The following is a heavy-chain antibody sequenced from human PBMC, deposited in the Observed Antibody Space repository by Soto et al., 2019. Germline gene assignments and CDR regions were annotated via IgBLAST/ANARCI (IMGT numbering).Heavy chain of an antibody. Sequence: ASVKVSCKASGYTFTSYGISWVRQAPGQGLEWMGWISAYNGNTNYAQKLQGRVTMTTDTSTSTAYMELRSLRSDDTAVYYCARDVGIPGYGSSWYTPIDYWGQGTLVTVSS. D-gene: IGHD6-13*01. CDR1: GYTFTSYG. CDR2: ISAYNGNT. V-gene: IGHV1-18*01. CDR3: ARDVGIPGYGSSWYTPIDY. J-gene: IGHJ4*02.